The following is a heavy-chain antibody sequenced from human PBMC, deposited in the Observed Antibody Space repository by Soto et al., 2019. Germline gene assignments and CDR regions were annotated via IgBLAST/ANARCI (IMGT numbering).Heavy chain of an antibody. CDR1: GYTFTSYD. V-gene: IGHV1-8*01. J-gene: IGHJ4*02. CDR2: MNPNSGNT. D-gene: IGHD3-10*01. Sequence: ASVKVSCKASGYTFTSYDINWVRQATGQGLEWMGWMNPNSGNTGYAQKFQGRVTMTRNTSISTAYMELSSLRSEDTAVYYCARTGSTMVRGVIIPYYFDYWGQGTLVTVSS. CDR3: ARTGSTMVRGVIIPYYFDY.